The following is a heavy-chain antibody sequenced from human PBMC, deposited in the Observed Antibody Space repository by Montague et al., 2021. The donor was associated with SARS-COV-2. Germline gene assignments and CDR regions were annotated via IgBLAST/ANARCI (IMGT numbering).Heavy chain of an antibody. J-gene: IGHJ4*02. Sequence: SETLSLTCTVSGDSISSYYWSWIRQSPGKGLEWIGYIYYSGSTNYNPSLKSRVTISVDTSKNQFSLKLRSVTAAVTAVYYCARGQLWFDYWGQGTLVTVSS. V-gene: IGHV4-59*12. CDR2: IYYSGST. CDR3: ARGQLWFDY. CDR1: GDSISSYY. D-gene: IGHD5-18*01.